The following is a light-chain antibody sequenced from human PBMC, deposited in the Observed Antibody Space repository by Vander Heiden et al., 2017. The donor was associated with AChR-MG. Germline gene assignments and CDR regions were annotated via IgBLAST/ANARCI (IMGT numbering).Light chain of an antibody. V-gene: IGLV4-69*01. Sequence: QLVLTQSPSASASLGMSVKLTCTLSSGHNSYAIAWHQQQPEKGPRYLMKLNSDGSHTKGDGIPDRFSGSSSGAERYLTISSLQAEDEAVYYCQTWGAGVRVFGGGTKLTVL. CDR3: QTWGAGVRV. CDR1: SGHNSYA. CDR2: LNSDGSH. J-gene: IGLJ3*02.